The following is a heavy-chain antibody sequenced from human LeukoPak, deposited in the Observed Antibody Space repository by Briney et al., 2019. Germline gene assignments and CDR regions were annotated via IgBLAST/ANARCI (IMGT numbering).Heavy chain of an antibody. CDR2: IYYSGST. J-gene: IGHJ5*02. V-gene: IGHV4-39*07. D-gene: IGHD3-10*01. Sequence: SETLSLTCTVSGGSISSSSYYWGWIRQPPGKGLEWIGSIYYSGSTYYNPSLKSRVTISVDTSKNQFSLKLSSVTAADTAVYYCARAGFGEFNWFDPWGQGTLVTVSS. CDR1: GGSISSSSYY. CDR3: ARAGFGEFNWFDP.